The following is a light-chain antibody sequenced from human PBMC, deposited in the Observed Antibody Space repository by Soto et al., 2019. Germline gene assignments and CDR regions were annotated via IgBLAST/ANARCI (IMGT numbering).Light chain of an antibody. Sequence: EIVMTQSPATLSVSPVERATLSCTASQSVNNNLAWYQQKLGQAPRVLIYGASTRATGIPARFTGSGSGTEFILTITSLQSEDSAVYYCQEYNTWPWTFGQGTKVDI. CDR2: GAS. CDR1: QSVNNN. J-gene: IGKJ1*01. CDR3: QEYNTWPWT. V-gene: IGKV3-15*01.